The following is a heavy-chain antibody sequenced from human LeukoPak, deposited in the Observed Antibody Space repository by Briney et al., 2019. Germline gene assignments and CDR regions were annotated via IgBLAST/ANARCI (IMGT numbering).Heavy chain of an antibody. CDR3: AKDREHSSGWYSTRPEIDY. J-gene: IGHJ4*02. CDR1: GFTFSTYS. CDR2: ISSSSAAR. V-gene: IGHV3-48*01. D-gene: IGHD6-19*01. Sequence: GGSLRLSCAASGFTFSTYSMNWVRQAPGKGLEWVSYISSSSAARYDADSVKGRFTISRDNSKNTLYLQMNSLRAEDTAVYYCAKDREHSSGWYSTRPEIDYWGQGTLVTVSS.